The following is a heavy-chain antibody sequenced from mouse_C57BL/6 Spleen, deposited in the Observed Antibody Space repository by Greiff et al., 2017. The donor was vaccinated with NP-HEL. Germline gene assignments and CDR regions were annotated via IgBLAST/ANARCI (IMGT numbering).Heavy chain of an antibody. Sequence: DVMLVESGGGLVKPGGSLKLSCAASGFTFSDYGMHWVRQAPEKGLEWVAYISSGSSTIYYADTVKGRFTISRDKAKNTLFQQMTSMRSDDTDMYYCARLLFAYWGQGTLVTVSA. CDR3: ARLLFAY. CDR2: ISSGSSTI. CDR1: GFTFSDYG. J-gene: IGHJ3*01. V-gene: IGHV5-17*01. D-gene: IGHD1-1*01.